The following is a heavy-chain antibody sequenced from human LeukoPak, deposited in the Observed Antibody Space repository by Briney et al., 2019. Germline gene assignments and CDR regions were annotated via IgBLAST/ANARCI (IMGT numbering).Heavy chain of an antibody. CDR2: ISAYNGNT. Sequence: ASVKVSCKASGYTFTSYGISWVRQAPGQGLEWMGWISAYNGNTNYAQKLQGRVTMTTDTSTSTAYMELRSLRSDDTAVYYCARVEAAAVPGDYYYYYMDVWGKGTTVTVSS. CDR1: GYTFTSYG. V-gene: IGHV1-18*01. CDR3: ARVEAAAVPGDYYYYYMDV. D-gene: IGHD6-13*01. J-gene: IGHJ6*03.